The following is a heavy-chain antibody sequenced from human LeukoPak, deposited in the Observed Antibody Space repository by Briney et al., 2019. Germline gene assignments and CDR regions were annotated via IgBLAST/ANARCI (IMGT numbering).Heavy chain of an antibody. D-gene: IGHD6-13*01. CDR3: ARGFGLAAAGTDF. Sequence: SETLSLTCNVSGYSISSGYYWGWIRQPPGKGLEWIGSMYHIGNTYYNPSLKSRVTISMDTSKNHFSLKLTSVTAADTAVYYCARGFGLAAAGTDFWGQGTLVTVSS. CDR2: MYHIGNT. CDR1: GYSISSGYY. V-gene: IGHV4-38-2*02. J-gene: IGHJ4*02.